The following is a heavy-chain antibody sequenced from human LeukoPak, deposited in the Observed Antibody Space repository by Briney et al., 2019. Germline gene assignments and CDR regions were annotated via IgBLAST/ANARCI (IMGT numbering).Heavy chain of an antibody. D-gene: IGHD6-19*01. CDR1: GGSISSSSYY. V-gene: IGHV4-39*01. CDR3: ARWIAVAGTYFDY. J-gene: IGHJ4*02. CDR2: IYYSGST. Sequence: PSETLSLTCTVSGGSISSSSYYWGWIRQPPGKGLEWIGSIYYSGSTYYNPSLKSRVTISVDTSKNQFSLKLSSVTAAGTAVYYCARWIAVAGTYFDYWGQGTLVTVSS.